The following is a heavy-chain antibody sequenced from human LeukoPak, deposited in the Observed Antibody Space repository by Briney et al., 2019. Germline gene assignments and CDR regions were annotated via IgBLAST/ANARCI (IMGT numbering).Heavy chain of an antibody. J-gene: IGHJ4*02. V-gene: IGHV3-53*01. Sequence: GGFLRLSCAASGFTVSSNYMSWVRQAPGKGLEWVSVIYSGGSTYYADSVKGRFTFSRDNAKNTLFLQMNSLRAEDTAVYYCARALAVAGTGGHYWGQGTLATVSP. CDR2: IYSGGST. D-gene: IGHD6-19*01. CDR3: ARALAVAGTGGHY. CDR1: GFTVSSNY.